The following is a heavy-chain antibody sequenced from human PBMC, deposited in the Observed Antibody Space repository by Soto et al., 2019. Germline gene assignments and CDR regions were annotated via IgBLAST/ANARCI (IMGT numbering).Heavy chain of an antibody. D-gene: IGHD3-16*02. CDR2: IVVGSGNT. CDR1: GFTFTSSA. Sequence: ASVKVSCKASGFTFTSSAVQWVRQARGQRLEWIGWIVVGSGNTNYAQKFQERVTITRDMSTSTAYMELSSLRSEDTAVYYCAATEPKAYYDYVWGSYRYGHDAFDIWGQGTMVTVSS. J-gene: IGHJ3*02. V-gene: IGHV1-58*01. CDR3: AATEPKAYYDYVWGSYRYGHDAFDI.